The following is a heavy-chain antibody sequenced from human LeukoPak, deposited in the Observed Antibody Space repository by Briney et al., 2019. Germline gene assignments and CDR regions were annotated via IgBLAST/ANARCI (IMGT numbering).Heavy chain of an antibody. V-gene: IGHV1-2*02. CDR3: ARLLSVELGWPAAPAYYFDY. CDR2: IYPNSGGT. CDR1: GYTFNDYF. D-gene: IGHD2-2*01. Sequence: ASVKVSCKASGYTFNDYFIHWVRQAPGQGLEWMGWIYPNSGGTNYAQKFQGRVTMTRDTSISTAYMELSRLRSDDTAVYYCARLLSVELGWPAAPAYYFDYWGQGTLVTVSS. J-gene: IGHJ4*02.